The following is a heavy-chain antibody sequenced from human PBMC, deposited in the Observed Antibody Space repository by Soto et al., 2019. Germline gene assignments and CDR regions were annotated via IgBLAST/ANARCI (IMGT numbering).Heavy chain of an antibody. D-gene: IGHD3-16*02. CDR3: ARARTRNERNGKGLWGNYREIIVFDF. CDR1: GFTLSTYY. J-gene: IGHJ4*02. V-gene: IGHV3-66*01. CDR2: IYSGGST. Sequence: GGSLRLSCAASGFTLSTYYMTWARQAPGKGLEWVSVIYSGGSTYYADSVKDRLTISRDNSKNTVYLQMNSLRAEDTAVYYCARARTRNERNGKGLWGNYREIIVFDFWGQGTMVTVSS.